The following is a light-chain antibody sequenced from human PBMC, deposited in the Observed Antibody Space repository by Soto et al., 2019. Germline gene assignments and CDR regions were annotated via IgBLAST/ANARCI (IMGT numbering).Light chain of an antibody. CDR2: EVS. CDR3: SSFTSTSTFV. V-gene: IGLV2-14*01. CDR1: SSDVGGYNY. J-gene: IGLJ1*01. Sequence: LTQPASVSGSPGQSIAISCTGTSSDVGGYNYVSWYQQHPGIAPRLLISEVSNRPSGVSNRFSGSKSGNTASLTISGLQAEDGADYYCSSFTSTSTFVFGTGTKVTVL.